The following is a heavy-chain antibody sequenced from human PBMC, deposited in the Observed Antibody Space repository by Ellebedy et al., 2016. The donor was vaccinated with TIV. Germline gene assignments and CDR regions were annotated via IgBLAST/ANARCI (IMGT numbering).Heavy chain of an antibody. CDR1: GFSLSTSEMG. CDR2: IYWDDDK. CDR3: AHFGSYNAFDI. Sequence: SGPTLVKPSQTLTLTCTFSGFSLSTSEMGVGWIRQPPGKALEWLALIYWDDDKRYSPSLKSRLTITRDTSKNQVVLTMTNMDPVDTATYYCAHFGSYNAFDIWGQGTMVTVSS. V-gene: IGHV2-5*02. J-gene: IGHJ3*02. D-gene: IGHD1-26*01.